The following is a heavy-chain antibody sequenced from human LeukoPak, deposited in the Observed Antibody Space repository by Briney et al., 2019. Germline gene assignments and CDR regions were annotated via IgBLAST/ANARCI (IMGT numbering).Heavy chain of an antibody. CDR3: ARVGDGLNDAFDV. J-gene: IGHJ3*01. CDR1: GYTFTGYY. D-gene: IGHD5-24*01. V-gene: IGHV1-2*06. Sequence: ASVKVSCQASGYTFTGYYMQWVRQPPGQGLEGMGRINPNTGGTNSAQKFQGRVTMTRDTSITTAYMELSRLRSDDTAVYYCARVGDGLNDAFDVWGQGTLVTVSS. CDR2: INPNTGGT.